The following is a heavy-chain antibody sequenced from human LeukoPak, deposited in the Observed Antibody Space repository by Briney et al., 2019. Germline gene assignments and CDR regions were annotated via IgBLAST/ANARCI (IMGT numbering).Heavy chain of an antibody. CDR1: GFTFSSYG. D-gene: IGHD1/OR15-1a*01. CDR3: AREAVMPVAPVKIGTSDRPLYEYYGLDV. Sequence: PGGSLRLSCAASGFTFSSYGMHWVRQAPGKGLEWVSVIYGDDETNYADSVKGQFTISRDNSKNTLYLQMNSLRADDTAVYYCAREAVMPVAPVKIGTSDRPLYEYYGLDVWGQGTTVTVS. J-gene: IGHJ6*02. V-gene: IGHV3-NL1*01. CDR2: IYGDDET.